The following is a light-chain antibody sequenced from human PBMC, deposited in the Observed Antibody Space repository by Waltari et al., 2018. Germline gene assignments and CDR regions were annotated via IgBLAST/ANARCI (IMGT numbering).Light chain of an antibody. CDR1: NIGGRS. CDR2: LDS. Sequence: SSVLTQAPSVSVAPGQTATVTCGGDNIGGRSVHWYQQRPGRAPVLVVYLDSDLPSGIPGRFSGSKSGNAATLTISRVEAGDEADYYCHVWDGKTVMFGGGTKLTVL. J-gene: IGLJ3*02. CDR3: HVWDGKTVM. V-gene: IGLV3-21*02.